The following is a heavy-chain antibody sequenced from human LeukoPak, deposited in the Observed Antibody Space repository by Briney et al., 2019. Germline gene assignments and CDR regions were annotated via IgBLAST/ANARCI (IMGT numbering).Heavy chain of an antibody. J-gene: IGHJ6*02. CDR1: GFTFSGSA. D-gene: IGHD1-14*01. V-gene: IGHV3-73*01. CDR2: IRSKANSYAT. CDR3: RTTLKAGMDV. Sequence: PGGSLRLSCAASGFTFSGSAMHWVRQASGKGLEWVGRIRSKANSYATAYAASVKGRFTISRDDSKNTAYLQMNSLKTEDTAVYYCRTTLKAGMDVWGQGTTVTVSS.